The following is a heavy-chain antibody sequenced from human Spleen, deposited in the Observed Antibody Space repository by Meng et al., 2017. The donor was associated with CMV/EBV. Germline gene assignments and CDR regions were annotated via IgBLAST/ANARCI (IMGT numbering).Heavy chain of an antibody. CDR3: ARGPGTTGTYYFGLDV. CDR1: GFTFNSYW. V-gene: IGHV3-48*04. J-gene: IGHJ6*02. CDR2: ISSSSSGNTI. D-gene: IGHD1-1*01. Sequence: GESLKISCAASGFTFNSYWMSWVRQAPGKGLAWVSSISSSSSGNTIYYADSVKGRFTISRDNAKNSLYLQMNSLRAEDTAVYHCARGPGTTGTYYFGLDVWGQGTTVTVSS.